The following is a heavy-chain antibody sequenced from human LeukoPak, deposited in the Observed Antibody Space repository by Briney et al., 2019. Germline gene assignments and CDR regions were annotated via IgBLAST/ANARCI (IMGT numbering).Heavy chain of an antibody. CDR2: IYSGGST. CDR1: GFTVSSNY. V-gene: IGHV3-66*01. Sequence: GGSLRLSCAASGFTVSSNYTSWVRQAPGKGLEWVSVIYSGGSTYYADSVKGRFTISRDNSKNTLYLQMNSLRAEDTAVYYCARDTKRGYSYGLPDYWGQGTLVTVSS. J-gene: IGHJ4*02. D-gene: IGHD5-18*01. CDR3: ARDTKRGYSYGLPDY.